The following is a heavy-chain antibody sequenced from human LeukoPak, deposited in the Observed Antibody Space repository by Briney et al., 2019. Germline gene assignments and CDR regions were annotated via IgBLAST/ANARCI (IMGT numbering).Heavy chain of an antibody. J-gene: IGHJ4*02. V-gene: IGHV1-8*01. CDR2: MNPNSGNT. CDR3: AREYYDILTGSVSDY. Sequence: ASVKVSCKASGYTFTGYDINWVRQATGQGLEWMGWMNPNSGNTGYAQKFQGRVTMTRNTSISTAYMELSSLRSEDTAVYYCAREYYDILTGSVSDYWGQGTLVTVSS. D-gene: IGHD3-9*01. CDR1: GYTFTGYD.